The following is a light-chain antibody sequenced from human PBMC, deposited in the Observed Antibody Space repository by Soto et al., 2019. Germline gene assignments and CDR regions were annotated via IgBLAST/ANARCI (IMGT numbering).Light chain of an antibody. CDR1: SSDIGGYKY. CDR3: SSYTSSSTLAWV. V-gene: IGLV2-14*01. J-gene: IGLJ3*02. CDR2: EVS. Sequence: QSALTQPASVSGSPGQSITISCTGTSSDIGGYKYVSWYQQYPGKAPKLMIYEVSNRPSGVSNRFSGSKSGNTASLTISGLQAEDEADYYCSSYTSSSTLAWVFGGGTKLTVL.